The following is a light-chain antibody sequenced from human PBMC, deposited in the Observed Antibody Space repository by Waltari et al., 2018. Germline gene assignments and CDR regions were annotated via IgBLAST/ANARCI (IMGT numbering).Light chain of an antibody. V-gene: IGKV1-39*01. CDR2: DAS. CDR1: QNIDTS. J-gene: IGKJ2*01. CDR3: QQSHRTPPT. Sequence: DIRMTQSPSSLSASIGDRVTITCRASQNIDTSLNWYHQIPSKAPNLLIYDASNLQSGVPSRFSGSGSGTHFTLTISSLQREDFATYFCQQSHRTPPTFGQGTKVEIK.